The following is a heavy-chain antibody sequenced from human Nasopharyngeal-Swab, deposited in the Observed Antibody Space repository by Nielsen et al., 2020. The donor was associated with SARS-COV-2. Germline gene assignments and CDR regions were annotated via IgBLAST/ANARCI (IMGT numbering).Heavy chain of an antibody. CDR1: GFTVSSNY. J-gene: IGHJ4*02. CDR2: IYSGGST. Sequence: ESLKISCAASGFTVSSNYMSWVRQAPGKGLEWVSVIYSGGSTYYADSVKGRFTISRDNSKNTLYLQMNSLRAEDTAVYYCARGGGVGYDFDYWGQGTLVTVSS. D-gene: IGHD3-16*01. CDR3: ARGGGVGYDFDY. V-gene: IGHV3-66*01.